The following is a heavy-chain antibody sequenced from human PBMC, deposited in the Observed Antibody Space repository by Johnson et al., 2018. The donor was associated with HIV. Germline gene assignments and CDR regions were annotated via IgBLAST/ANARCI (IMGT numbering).Heavy chain of an antibody. V-gene: IGHV3-7*03. J-gene: IGHJ3*02. D-gene: IGHD3-16*01. CDR3: AREWGVLSFGGVAPRNAFDI. CDR1: GFTFSSYW. Sequence: VQLVESGGGLVQPGGSLRLSCAASGFTFSSYWMSWVRQAPGKGLEWVANIKQDGSEKYYADSVKGRFTISRDNSKNTLYLQRNSLRAEDTAVYYCAREWGVLSFGGVAPRNAFDIWGQGTMVTVSS. CDR2: IKQDGSEK.